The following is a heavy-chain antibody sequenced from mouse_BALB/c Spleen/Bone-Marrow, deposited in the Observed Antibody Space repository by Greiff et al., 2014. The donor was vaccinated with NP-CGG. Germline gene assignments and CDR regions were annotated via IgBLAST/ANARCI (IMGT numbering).Heavy chain of an antibody. CDR2: ISDGGSYT. Sequence: EVQRVESGGGLVKPGGSLKLSCAASGFTFSDYYMHWVRQTPEKRLEWVATISDGGSYTYYPDSVKGRFTISRDNAKNNLYLQMNSLESEDTAMYYCARDRGGITPFDYWGQGTTLTVSS. CDR1: GFTFSDYY. V-gene: IGHV5-4*02. J-gene: IGHJ2*01. CDR3: ARDRGGITPFDY. D-gene: IGHD2-4*01.